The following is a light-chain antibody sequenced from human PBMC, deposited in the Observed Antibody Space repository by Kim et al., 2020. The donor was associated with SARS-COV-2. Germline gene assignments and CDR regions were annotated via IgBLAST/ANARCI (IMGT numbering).Light chain of an antibody. CDR2: GAS. Sequence: EIVMTQSPATLSVSPGERATLSCRASQSVSSNLAWYQQKPGQAPRLLIYGASTRATGIPARFSGSGSGTEFTLSISSLQSEDFAVYYCQQYNNWAPYTFGQGTKLDI. CDR3: QQYNNWAPYT. CDR1: QSVSSN. J-gene: IGKJ2*01. V-gene: IGKV3-15*01.